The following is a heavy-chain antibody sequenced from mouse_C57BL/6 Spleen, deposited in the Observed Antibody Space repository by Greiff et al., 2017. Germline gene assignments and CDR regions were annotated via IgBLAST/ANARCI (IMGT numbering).Heavy chain of an antibody. Sequence: EVKLVESGGGLVKPGGSPKLSCAASGFTFSSYAMSWVRQTPEKRLEWVATISDGGSYTYYPDNVKGRFTISRDNAKNNLYLQMSHLKAEDTAMYYCARGGDFDYWGQGTTLTVSS. V-gene: IGHV5-4*03. CDR3: ARGGDFDY. CDR2: ISDGGSYT. J-gene: IGHJ2*01. CDR1: GFTFSSYA.